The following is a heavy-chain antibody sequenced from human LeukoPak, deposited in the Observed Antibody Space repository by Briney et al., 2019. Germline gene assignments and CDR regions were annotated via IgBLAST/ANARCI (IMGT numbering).Heavy chain of an antibody. J-gene: IGHJ4*02. CDR1: GGSISSYY. CDR3: AGEEYSSGWYYFDY. V-gene: IGHV4-59*01. D-gene: IGHD6-19*01. CDR2: IYYSGST. Sequence: SETLSLTCTVSGGSISSYYWSWIRQPPGKGLEWIGYIYYSGSTNYNPSLKSRVTISVDTSKNQFSLKPSSVTAADTAVYYCAGEEYSSGWYYFDYWGQGTLVTVSS.